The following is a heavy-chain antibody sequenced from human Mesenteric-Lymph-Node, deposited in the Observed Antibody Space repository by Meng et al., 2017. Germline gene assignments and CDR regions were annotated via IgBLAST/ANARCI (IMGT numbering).Heavy chain of an antibody. D-gene: IGHD5-24*01. V-gene: IGHV3-20*04. CDR1: GFTFDDYA. CDR3: ARDRRDGYSNKDPFDV. J-gene: IGHJ3*01. Sequence: GESLKISCAASGFTFDDYAMHWVRQSPGKGLVWVSRIHRSGYDSNNADSVKGRFTVSRDNSKNTLYLQMNSLRAEDTAAYYCARDRRDGYSNKDPFDVWGQGTMVTVSS. CDR2: IHRSGYDS.